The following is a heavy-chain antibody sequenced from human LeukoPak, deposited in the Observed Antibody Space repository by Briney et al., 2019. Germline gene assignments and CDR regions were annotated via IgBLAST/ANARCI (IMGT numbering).Heavy chain of an antibody. CDR3: ARRIVVVPAADDYFDY. V-gene: IGHV3-7*01. J-gene: IGHJ4*02. CDR1: GFTFSSSW. D-gene: IGHD2-2*01. CDR2: IKHDGSEK. Sequence: GGSLRLSCAASGFTFSSSWMSWVRQAPGKGLEWVANIKHDGSEKYYVDSVKGRFTISRDNAQKSLHLQMNSLRTEDTAVYYCARRIVVVPAADDYFDYWGQGTLVTVSS.